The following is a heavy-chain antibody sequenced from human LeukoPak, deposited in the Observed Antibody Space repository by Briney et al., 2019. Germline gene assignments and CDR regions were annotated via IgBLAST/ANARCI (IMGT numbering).Heavy chain of an antibody. CDR3: ASRGVVTGAFDI. J-gene: IGHJ3*02. CDR2: INSDGSST. Sequence: GGSLRLSCAASGFTFSDYWMHWVRQAPGKGLVWVSRINSDGSSTTYADSVKGRFTVSRDNAKDTLYLQMNSLRAEDTAVYYCASRGVVTGAFDIWGQGTMVTVSS. V-gene: IGHV3-74*01. D-gene: IGHD2-15*01. CDR1: GFTFSDYW.